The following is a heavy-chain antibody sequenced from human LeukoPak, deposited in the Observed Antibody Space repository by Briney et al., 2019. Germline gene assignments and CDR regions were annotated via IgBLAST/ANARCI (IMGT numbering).Heavy chain of an antibody. CDR3: ARSGIYDILTGYYTYFNY. V-gene: IGHV4-34*01. J-gene: IGHJ4*01. CDR1: GGSFSGYY. D-gene: IGHD3-9*01. Sequence: SETLSLTCVVYGGSFSGYYWGWIRQPPGKGLEWIGEINHSGSTSYNPSLKSRVTISVDTSKNQFSLKVSSVTAADTAVYYCARSGIYDILTGYYTYFNYWGHGTLVTVSS. CDR2: INHSGST.